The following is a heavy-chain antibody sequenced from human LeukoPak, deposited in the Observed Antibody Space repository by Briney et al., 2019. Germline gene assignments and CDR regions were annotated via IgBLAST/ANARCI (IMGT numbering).Heavy chain of an antibody. Sequence: GGSLRLSCAASGFTFSSYAMSWVRQAPGKGLEWVSAISGSGGSTYYADSVKGRFTISRDNSKNTLYLQMNSLRGEDTAVYYCAKDNWYSSGHDAFDIWGQGTMVTVSS. J-gene: IGHJ3*02. CDR3: AKDNWYSSGHDAFDI. CDR2: ISGSGGST. V-gene: IGHV3-23*01. CDR1: GFTFSSYA. D-gene: IGHD6-19*01.